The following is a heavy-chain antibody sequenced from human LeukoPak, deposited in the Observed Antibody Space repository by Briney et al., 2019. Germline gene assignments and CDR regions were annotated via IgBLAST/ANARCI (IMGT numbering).Heavy chain of an antibody. CDR2: INSEGSST. V-gene: IGHV3-74*01. J-gene: IGHJ4*02. CDR3: AAVVGSGSYYDY. CDR1: GFTFSSYW. Sequence: PGGSLRLSCAASGFTFSSYWMHWVRQAPGKGLVWVSRINSEGSSTSYADSVKGRFTISRDNDKNTLFLQMNSLRAEDTAVYYCAAVVGSGSYYDYWGQGALVTVSS. D-gene: IGHD1-26*01.